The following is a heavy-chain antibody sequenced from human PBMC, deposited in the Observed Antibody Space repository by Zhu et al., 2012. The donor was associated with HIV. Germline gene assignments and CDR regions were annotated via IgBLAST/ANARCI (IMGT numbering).Heavy chain of an antibody. D-gene: IGHD6-19*01. CDR2: ISWNGGDT. J-gene: IGHJ6*03. CDR1: GFTFDDYG. CDR3: AGDVSGWNYYYYYYMDV. V-gene: IGHV3-20*04. Sequence: EVQLVESGGGVVRPGGSLRLSCAASGFTFDDYGMSWVRQAPGKGPEWVSGISWNGGDTGYADSVKGRFTISRDNAKNSLYLQMNSLRAEDTALYYCAGDVSGWNYYYYYYMDVWGKGTTVTVSS.